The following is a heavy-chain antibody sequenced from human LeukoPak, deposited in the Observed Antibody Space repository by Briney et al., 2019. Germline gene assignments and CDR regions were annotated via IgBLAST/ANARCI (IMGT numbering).Heavy chain of an antibody. CDR2: INEGGGET. CDR3: ARVEVGGDYSKLDY. CDR1: GFPFTRFW. V-gene: IGHV3-74*01. Sequence: GSPKLLCSAPGFPFTRFWVKWGRQPPGKGLELVFTINEGGGETTYADSVKGRFTISRDNGKNMVFLRMNSLRVEDTAVFYCARVEVGGDYSKLDYWGQGILVTVSS. J-gene: IGHJ4*02. D-gene: IGHD2-21*02.